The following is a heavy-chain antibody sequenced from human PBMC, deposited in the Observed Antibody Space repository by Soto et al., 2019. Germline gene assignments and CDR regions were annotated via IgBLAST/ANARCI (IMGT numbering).Heavy chain of an antibody. J-gene: IGHJ4*02. CDR3: AMTTMTYGDYVFDY. D-gene: IGHD4-17*01. CDR2: VYYSGST. Sequence: PSETLSLTCTVSGGSVSSSSYYWGWVRQPPGKGLEWIGYVYYSGSTNYNPSLKSRVTISVDKSKNQFSLKLSSVTAADTAVYYCAMTTMTYGDYVFDYWGQGTLVTVSS. CDR1: GGSVSSSSYY. V-gene: IGHV4-61*05.